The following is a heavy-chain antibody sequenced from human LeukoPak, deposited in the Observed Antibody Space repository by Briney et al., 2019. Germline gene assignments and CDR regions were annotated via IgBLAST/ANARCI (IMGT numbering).Heavy chain of an antibody. J-gene: IGHJ6*02. V-gene: IGHV1-69*13. CDR2: IIPIFGTA. CDR3: ARATPYDSSGYYYLYYYGMDV. Sequence: SVKVSCKASGGTFSSYAISWVRQAPGQGLEWMGGIIPIFGTANYAQKFQGRVTITADESTSTAYMELRSLRSDDTAVYYCARATPYDSSGYYYLYYYGMDVWGQGTTVTVSS. D-gene: IGHD3-22*01. CDR1: GGTFSSYA.